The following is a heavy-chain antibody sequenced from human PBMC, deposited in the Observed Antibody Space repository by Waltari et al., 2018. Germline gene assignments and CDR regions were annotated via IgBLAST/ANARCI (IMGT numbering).Heavy chain of an antibody. D-gene: IGHD2-15*01. CDR2: FDPEDGET. CDR3: ARAGPCCSGPPRWFDP. J-gene: IGHJ5*02. V-gene: IGHV1-24*01. Sequence: QVQLVQSGAEVKKPGASVKVSCKVSGYTLTDLSMHWVREAPGKGLEWMGGFDPEDGETIYAQKFQGRVTMTEDTSTDTAYMELSSLRSEDTAVYYCARAGPCCSGPPRWFDPWGQGTLVTVSS. CDR1: GYTLTDLS.